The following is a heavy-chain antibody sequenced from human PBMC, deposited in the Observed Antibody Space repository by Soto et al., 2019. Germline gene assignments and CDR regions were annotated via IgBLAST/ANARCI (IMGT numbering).Heavy chain of an antibody. Sequence: GGSLRLSCAVSRFTFRDYYLTWIRQAPGKGLEWISYISTRSSYTDYADSVKGRFTISRDNAKNSLFLQMNSLRVEDTAVYYCARCGSTSCYVIDPWGQGTLATVSS. J-gene: IGHJ5*02. V-gene: IGHV3-11*06. D-gene: IGHD2-2*01. CDR2: ISTRSSYT. CDR1: RFTFRDYY. CDR3: ARCGSTSCYVIDP.